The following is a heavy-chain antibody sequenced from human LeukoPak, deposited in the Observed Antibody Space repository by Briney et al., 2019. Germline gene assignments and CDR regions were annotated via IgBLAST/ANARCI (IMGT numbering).Heavy chain of an antibody. D-gene: IGHD2-21*02. Sequence: GGSLRLSCVASGFTFVNYAVHWVRQAPGKGLEWVAVMSYDGNNRYYADSVKGRFTISRDNSKSTLYLHLNIPRPEDTAMYYCTRSVVTTADFDYWGQGTLVTVSS. CDR3: TRSVVTTADFDY. J-gene: IGHJ4*02. V-gene: IGHV3-30-3*01. CDR1: GFTFVNYA. CDR2: MSYDGNNR.